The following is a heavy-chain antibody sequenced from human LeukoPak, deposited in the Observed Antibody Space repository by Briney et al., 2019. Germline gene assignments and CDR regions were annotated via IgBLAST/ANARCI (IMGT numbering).Heavy chain of an antibody. Sequence: PSETLSLTCAVYGVSFSGYYWSWIRQPPGKGLEWIGEINYSGSTNYNPSLKSRVTISVDTSKNQFSLKLSSVTAADTAVYYCARSKEGWYSCGSGYFDYWGQGTLLTVSS. V-gene: IGHV4-34*01. J-gene: IGHJ4*02. D-gene: IGHD5-18*01. CDR1: GVSFSGYY. CDR2: INYSGST. CDR3: ARSKEGWYSCGSGYFDY.